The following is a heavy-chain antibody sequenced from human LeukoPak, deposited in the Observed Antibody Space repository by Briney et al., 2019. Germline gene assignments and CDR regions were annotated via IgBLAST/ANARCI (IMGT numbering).Heavy chain of an antibody. V-gene: IGHV3-21*01. CDR2: ITSSGTYI. J-gene: IGHJ4*02. D-gene: IGHD2-21*01. CDR3: ARDRANIVVVSASEY. Sequence: GGSLRLSCAASGFTFSDYSMNWVRQAPGKGLEWVSSITSSGTYIYYADSVKGRFTISRDNAKNSLYLQMNSLRTEDTAVYYCARDRANIVVVSASEYWGQGTLVTVSS. CDR1: GFTFSDYS.